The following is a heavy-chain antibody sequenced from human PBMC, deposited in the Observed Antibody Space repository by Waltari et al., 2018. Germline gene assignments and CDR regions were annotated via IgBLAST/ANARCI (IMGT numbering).Heavy chain of an antibody. J-gene: IGHJ3*01. CDR1: GFGFTDYY. V-gene: IGHV3-11*04. D-gene: IGHD2-15*01. CDR3: ARDLTWVAAFDL. CDR2: ISNSGTTI. Sequence: QVHLVESGGGLVKPGGSLRLTCAASGFGFTDYYMNWIRQAPGKGLEWVSYISNSGTTIYYADSVKGRFTISRDNAKNSLYLQMNSLSAEDTAVYYCARDLTWVAAFDLWGQGTMVTVSS.